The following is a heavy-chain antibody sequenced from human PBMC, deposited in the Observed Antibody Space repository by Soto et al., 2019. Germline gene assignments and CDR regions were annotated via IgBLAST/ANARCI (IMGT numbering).Heavy chain of an antibody. D-gene: IGHD3-10*01. Sequence: HACSPRTCCASSRYTCMPYEMSCVRQAPERGLEWVSGIRASNGGAYYANSVKGRFTISRDNSENTFYLLMDSLRVDDTSVCYGGRQSGRDYFQIPGQATPGAV. CDR2: IRASNGGA. V-gene: IGHV3-23*01. CDR1: RYTCMPYE. CDR3: GRQSGRDYFQI. J-gene: IGHJ1*01.